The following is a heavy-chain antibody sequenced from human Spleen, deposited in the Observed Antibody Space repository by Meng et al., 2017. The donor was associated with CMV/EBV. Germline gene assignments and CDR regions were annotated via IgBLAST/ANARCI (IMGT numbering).Heavy chain of an antibody. J-gene: IGHJ5*02. CDR1: GGSISSYY. CDR2: IYYSGST. Sequence: SETLSLTCTVSGGSISSYYWSWIRQPPGKGLEWIGYIYYSGSTYYNPSLKSRVTISVDTSKNQFSLKLSSVTAADTAVYYCARASRGDFYSSSSARGNWFDPWGQGTLVTVSS. D-gene: IGHD6-6*01. CDR3: ARASRGDFYSSSSARGNWFDP. V-gene: IGHV4-59*08.